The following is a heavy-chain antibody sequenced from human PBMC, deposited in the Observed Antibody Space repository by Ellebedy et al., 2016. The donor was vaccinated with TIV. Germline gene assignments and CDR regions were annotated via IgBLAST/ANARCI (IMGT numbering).Heavy chain of an antibody. CDR1: GFTFSSYA. Sequence: GESLKISCAASGFTFSSYAMSWVRQAPGKGLEWVSAITGSGGSTYYADSVKGRFTISRDNSKNTLYLQMNSLRAEDTAVYYCAKDSGYDYIWGSYGYWGQGTLVTVSS. D-gene: IGHD3-16*01. J-gene: IGHJ4*02. CDR3: AKDSGYDYIWGSYGY. V-gene: IGHV3-23*01. CDR2: ITGSGGST.